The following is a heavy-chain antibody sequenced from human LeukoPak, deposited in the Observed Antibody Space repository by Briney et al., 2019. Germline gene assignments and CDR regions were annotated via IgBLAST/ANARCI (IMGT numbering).Heavy chain of an antibody. Sequence: ASVRVSCTASGYTFTVYYMHWVRQAPGQGVERMGWINPNSGGTNYAQKLQGRVTITRDTSISPAYMELRRLRSDDTAVYYCARGITVHTAMIFYYYYYMDVWGKGTTVTVSS. J-gene: IGHJ6*03. CDR1: GYTFTVYY. D-gene: IGHD5-18*01. CDR2: INPNSGGT. CDR3: ARGITVHTAMIFYYYYYMDV. V-gene: IGHV1-2*02.